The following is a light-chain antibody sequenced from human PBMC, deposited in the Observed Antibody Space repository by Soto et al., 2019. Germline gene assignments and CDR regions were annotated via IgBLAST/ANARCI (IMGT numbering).Light chain of an antibody. CDR1: QTVSSN. Sequence: EIVMTQSPATLSVSPGERATLSCRASQTVSSNLAWYQQKPGQAPRLLIHGASTRAAGIPARFSGSGSGTEFTLPISSPQSEDFAVYYCQQYNDWPPFTVGPGTRVDIK. CDR3: QQYNDWPPFT. V-gene: IGKV3-15*01. J-gene: IGKJ3*01. CDR2: GAS.